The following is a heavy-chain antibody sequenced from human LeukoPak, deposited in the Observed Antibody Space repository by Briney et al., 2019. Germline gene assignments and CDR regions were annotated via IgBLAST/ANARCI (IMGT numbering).Heavy chain of an antibody. Sequence: GGSLRLSCAASAFTFSSYAMSWVRQAPGKGLEWVSSISDSGGSTYYAGSVKGRFTISRDNSKNTLYLQMNSLRAEDTAVYYCAKEIYDILTGYSHWGQGTLVTVSS. CDR3: AKEIYDILTGYSH. CDR1: AFTFSSYA. CDR2: ISDSGGST. V-gene: IGHV3-23*01. J-gene: IGHJ4*02. D-gene: IGHD3-9*01.